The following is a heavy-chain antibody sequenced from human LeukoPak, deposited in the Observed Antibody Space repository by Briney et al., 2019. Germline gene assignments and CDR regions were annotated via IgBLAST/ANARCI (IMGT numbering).Heavy chain of an antibody. J-gene: IGHJ6*03. V-gene: IGHV3-21*01. Sequence: PGGSLRLSCAAPGITFSNYNMNWVRQAPGKGLEWISAITSSSSYTFYADSVKGRFTISRDNAKNSLYLQMNSLRAEDTAVYYCARDFRAPIAAAGTLYYYYYMDVWGKGTTVTISS. CDR2: ITSSSSYT. D-gene: IGHD6-13*01. CDR1: GITFSNYN. CDR3: ARDFRAPIAAAGTLYYYYYMDV.